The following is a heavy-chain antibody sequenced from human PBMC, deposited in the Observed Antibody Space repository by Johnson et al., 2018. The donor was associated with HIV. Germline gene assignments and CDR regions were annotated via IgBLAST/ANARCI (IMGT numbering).Heavy chain of an antibody. CDR1: GFTVSNNY. J-gene: IGHJ3*02. Sequence: MLLVESGGGLVKPGGSLRLSCATSGFTVSNNYMSWVRQAPGKGLEWVSLIYSGGNTYYADSVKGRFTISRDNSKNTLYLQMNSLRPEDTAVYYCARDHGWSRGWLFDAFDIWGQGTMVTVSS. CDR2: IYSGGNT. V-gene: IGHV3-66*01. D-gene: IGHD6-19*01. CDR3: ARDHGWSRGWLFDAFDI.